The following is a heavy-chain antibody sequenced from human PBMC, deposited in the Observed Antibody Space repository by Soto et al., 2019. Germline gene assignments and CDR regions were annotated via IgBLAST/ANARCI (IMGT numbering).Heavy chain of an antibody. V-gene: IGHV1-18*01. CDR1: GYTFTIYG. J-gene: IGHJ4*02. Sequence: QVQLVQSGSEVKKPGASVKVSCKASGYTFTIYGISWVRQTPGQGLEWMGWISAYNGNTHYAQQLKGRGTLPTYTSTSTASIQVRSPSSHDPAVYYSARDLTPPAYLGQGTLVTVSA. CDR2: ISAYNGNT. CDR3: ARDLTPPAY.